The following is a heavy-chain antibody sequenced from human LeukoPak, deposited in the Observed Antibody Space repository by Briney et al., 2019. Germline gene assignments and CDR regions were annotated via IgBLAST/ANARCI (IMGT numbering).Heavy chain of an antibody. CDR1: GGSFSGYY. D-gene: IGHD1-14*01. CDR3: ARGRKLTKRGQNWFDP. V-gene: IGHV4-34*01. Sequence: SSETLSLTCAVYGGSFSGYYWSWIRQPPGKGLEWIGEINHSGSTKYNPSLKPRVTISVDTSKNQFSLKLSSVTAAHTAVYYCARGRKLTKRGQNWFDPWGQGTLVTVSS. J-gene: IGHJ5*02. CDR2: INHSGST.